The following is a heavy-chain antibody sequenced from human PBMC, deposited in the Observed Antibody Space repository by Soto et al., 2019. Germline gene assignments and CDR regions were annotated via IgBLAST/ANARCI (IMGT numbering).Heavy chain of an antibody. D-gene: IGHD2-21*01. J-gene: IGHJ4*02. CDR2: IYYSGST. V-gene: IGHV4-59*01. CDR3: TRGGDPYKTCH. Sequence: SETLSLTCTVSGGSISGYYWNWIRQPPGKGLEWIGYIYYSGSTNYNPSLKSRVTMSVDTSKNQFSLKLTSVNTADTAIYYCTRGGDPYKTCHLGQGTLVTV. CDR1: GGSISGYY.